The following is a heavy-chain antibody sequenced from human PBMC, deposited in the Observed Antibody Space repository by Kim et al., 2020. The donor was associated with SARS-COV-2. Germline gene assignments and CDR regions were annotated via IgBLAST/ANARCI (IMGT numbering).Heavy chain of an antibody. D-gene: IGHD3-3*01. V-gene: IGHV7-4-1*02. CDR3: ARGKRDYDFWSGYYNFDYYYGMDV. CDR1: GYTFTSYA. Sequence: ASVKVSCKASGYTFTSYAMNWVRQAPGQGLEWMGWINTNTGNPTYAQGFTGRFVFSLDTSVSTAYLQISSLKAEDTAVYYCARGKRDYDFWSGYYNFDYYYGMDVWGQGTTVTVSS. J-gene: IGHJ6*02. CDR2: INTNTGNP.